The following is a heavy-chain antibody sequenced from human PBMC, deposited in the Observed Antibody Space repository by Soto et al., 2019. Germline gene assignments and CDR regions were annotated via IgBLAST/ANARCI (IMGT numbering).Heavy chain of an antibody. V-gene: IGHV3-15*01. CDR2: IKSKTSGETT. J-gene: IGHJ4*02. Sequence: EVQLAESGGGLVEPGGSLRLSCAASGFTFNSAWLSWFRQAPGKGLELIGLIKSKTSGETTDYTAPVKGRFTTSRDDSEATVYLHMTTLKTEDTAKYFCVADDASHRAGEFHYWGQATLFNVSS. D-gene: IGHD6-25*01. CDR1: GFTFNSAW. CDR3: VADDASHRAGEFHY.